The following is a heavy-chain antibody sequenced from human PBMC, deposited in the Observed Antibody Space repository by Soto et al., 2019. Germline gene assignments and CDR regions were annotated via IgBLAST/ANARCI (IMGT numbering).Heavy chain of an antibody. CDR3: ARVQCISTSCYAYYYYYGMDV. CDR1: GYTFTSYG. CDR2: ISAYNGNT. D-gene: IGHD2-2*01. J-gene: IGHJ6*02. Sequence: ASVKVSCKASGYTFTSYGISWVRQAPGQGLEWMGWISAYNGNTNYAQKLQGRVTMTTDTSTSTAYMELRSLRSDDTAVYYCARVQCISTSCYAYYYYYGMDVWGQGTTVTVSS. V-gene: IGHV1-18*01.